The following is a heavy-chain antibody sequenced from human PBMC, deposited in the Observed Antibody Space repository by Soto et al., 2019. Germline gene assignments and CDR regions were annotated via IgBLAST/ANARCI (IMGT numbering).Heavy chain of an antibody. D-gene: IGHD6-13*01. CDR2: INAGNGNT. V-gene: IGHV1-3*01. Sequence: QVQLVQSGAEAKKPGASVKVSCKASGYTFTSYAMHWVRQAPGQRLEWMGWINAGNGNTKYSQKFQGRVTITRDTSASTAYMELSSLRSEDTAVYYCARDYDNGIAAAGLDYWGQGTLVTVSS. CDR1: GYTFTSYA. CDR3: ARDYDNGIAAAGLDY. J-gene: IGHJ4*02.